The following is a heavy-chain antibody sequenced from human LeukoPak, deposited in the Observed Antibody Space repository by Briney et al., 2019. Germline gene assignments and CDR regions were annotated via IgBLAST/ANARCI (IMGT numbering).Heavy chain of an antibody. J-gene: IGHJ4*02. CDR2: IYPGDSDT. V-gene: IGHV5-51*01. CDR1: GYSFTSYW. Sequence: GESLKISCQGSGYSFTSYWIGWVRQMPGKGLEWMGIIYPGDSDTRYSPSFQGQVTISADKSISTAYLQWSSLKASDTAMYYCARLGWYYDSSGYYLDYWGQGTLVTVSS. D-gene: IGHD3-22*01. CDR3: ARLGWYYDSSGYYLDY.